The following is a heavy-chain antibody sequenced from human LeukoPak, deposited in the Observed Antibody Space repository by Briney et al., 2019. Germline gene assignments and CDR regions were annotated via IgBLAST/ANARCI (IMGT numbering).Heavy chain of an antibody. CDR1: GFTFSRYA. CDR3: AKFDFWSGYYPEY. V-gene: IGHV3-23*01. CDR2: ISGSGGST. J-gene: IGHJ4*02. D-gene: IGHD3-3*01. Sequence: GGSLRLSCAASGFTFSRYAMSWVRQAPGKGLEWVSAISGSGGSTYYADSVKGRFTISRDNSKNTLYLQMNSLRAEDTAVYYCAKFDFWSGYYPEYWGQGTLVTVSS.